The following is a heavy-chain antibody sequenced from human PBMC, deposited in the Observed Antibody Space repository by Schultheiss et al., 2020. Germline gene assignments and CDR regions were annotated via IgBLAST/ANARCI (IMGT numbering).Heavy chain of an antibody. CDR2: IYYSGST. V-gene: IGHV4-31*03. CDR1: GGSISSGGYY. CDR3: TILQTYYYDSSGYMGRSMDV. D-gene: IGHD3-22*01. Sequence: SETLSLTCTVSGGSISSGGYYWSWIRQHPGKGLEWIGYIYYSGSTYYNPSLKSRVTISVDTSKNQFSLKLSSVTAEDTAVYYCTILQTYYYDSSGYMGRSMDVWGQGTTVTLSS. J-gene: IGHJ6*02.